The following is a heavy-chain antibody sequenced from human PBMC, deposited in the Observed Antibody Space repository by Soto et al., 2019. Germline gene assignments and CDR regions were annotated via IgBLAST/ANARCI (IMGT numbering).Heavy chain of an antibody. J-gene: IGHJ6*02. CDR3: ARTYYDFWSGYPISYYYYYGMDV. D-gene: IGHD3-3*01. Sequence: GESLKISCKGSGYSFTSYWIGWVRQMPGKGLEWMGIIYPGDSDTRYSPSFQGQVTISADKSISTAYLQWSSLKASDTAMYYCARTYYDFWSGYPISYYYYYGMDVWGRGTTVTVSS. CDR1: GYSFTSYW. CDR2: IYPGDSDT. V-gene: IGHV5-51*01.